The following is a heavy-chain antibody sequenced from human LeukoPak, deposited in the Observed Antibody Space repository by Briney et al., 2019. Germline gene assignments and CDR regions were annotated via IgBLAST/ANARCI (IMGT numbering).Heavy chain of an antibody. V-gene: IGHV1-69*13. CDR1: GYTFTSYG. CDR2: IIPIFGTA. Sequence: ASVKVSCKASGYTFTSYGISWVRQAPGQGLEWMGGIIPIFGTANYAQKFQGRVTITADESTSTAYMELSSLRSEDTAVYYCAREGRYSSSWYVKYNWFDPWGQGTLVTVSS. D-gene: IGHD6-13*01. CDR3: AREGRYSSSWYVKYNWFDP. J-gene: IGHJ5*02.